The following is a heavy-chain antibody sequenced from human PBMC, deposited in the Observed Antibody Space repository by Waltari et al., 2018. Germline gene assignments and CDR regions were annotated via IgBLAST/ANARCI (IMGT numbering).Heavy chain of an antibody. Sequence: QVQLVESGGGVVQPGRSLRLSCAASGFTFSTYGIHWVRQAPGKGLEWVAVISYDGSNKYYADSVKGRFTISRDNSKNTLYLQMNSLRAEDTAVYYCAKDVSSSWFYYGLDVWGQGTTVTVSS. CDR1: GFTFSTYG. CDR2: ISYDGSNK. D-gene: IGHD6-13*01. J-gene: IGHJ6*02. V-gene: IGHV3-30*18. CDR3: AKDVSSSWFYYGLDV.